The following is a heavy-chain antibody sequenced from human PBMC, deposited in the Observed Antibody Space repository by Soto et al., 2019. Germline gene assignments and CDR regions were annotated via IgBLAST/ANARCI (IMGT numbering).Heavy chain of an antibody. V-gene: IGHV4-39*01. CDR1: GGSISSSSYY. J-gene: IGHJ3*02. CDR3: ARQEIAAAGAGGAFDI. D-gene: IGHD6-13*01. CDR2: IYYSGST. Sequence: QLQLQESGPGLVKPSETLSLTCTVSGGSISSSSYYWGWIRQPPGKGLEWIGSIYYSGSTYYNPSLKSRVTISVDTSKNQFSLKLSSVTAADTAVYYCARQEIAAAGAGGAFDIWGQGTMVTVSS.